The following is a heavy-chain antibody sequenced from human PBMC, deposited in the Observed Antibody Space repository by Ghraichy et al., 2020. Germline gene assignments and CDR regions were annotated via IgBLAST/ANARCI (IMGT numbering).Heavy chain of an antibody. D-gene: IGHD6-19*01. Sequence: GGSLRLSCTASGFTFGDYAMSWFRQAPGKGLEWVGFIRSKAYGGTTEYAASVKGRFTISRDDSKSIAYLQMNSLKTEDTAVYYCTRDSGWQSITEYFQHWGQGTLVTVSS. CDR2: IRSKAYGGTT. V-gene: IGHV3-49*03. CDR1: GFTFGDYA. J-gene: IGHJ1*01. CDR3: TRDSGWQSITEYFQH.